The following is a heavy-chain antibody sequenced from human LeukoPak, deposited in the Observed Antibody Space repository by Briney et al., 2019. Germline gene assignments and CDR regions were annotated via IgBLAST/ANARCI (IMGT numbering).Heavy chain of an antibody. CDR1: GYTFTSYY. J-gene: IGHJ3*02. CDR3: ARDYSSGYYYPAGAFDI. D-gene: IGHD3-22*01. V-gene: IGHV1-46*01. Sequence: GASVKVSCKASGYTFTSYYMDWVRQAPGQGLEWMGIINPSGGSTSYVQKFQGRITMTRDTSTSTVYMGLSSLRSEDTAVYYCARDYSSGYYYPAGAFDIWGQGTMVTVSS. CDR2: INPSGGST.